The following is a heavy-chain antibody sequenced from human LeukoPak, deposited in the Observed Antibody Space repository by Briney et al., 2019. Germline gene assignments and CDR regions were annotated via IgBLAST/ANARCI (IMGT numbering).Heavy chain of an antibody. CDR1: GGSFSGYY. Sequence: SETLSLTCAVYGGSFSGYYWSWIRQPPGKGLEWIGEINLSGSTNYNPSLKSRVTISVDTSKNQFSLKLSSVTAADTAVYYCARRLIVATILYYYYGMDVWGQGTTVTVSS. CDR2: INLSGST. D-gene: IGHD5-12*01. CDR3: ARRLIVATILYYYYGMDV. J-gene: IGHJ6*02. V-gene: IGHV4-34*01.